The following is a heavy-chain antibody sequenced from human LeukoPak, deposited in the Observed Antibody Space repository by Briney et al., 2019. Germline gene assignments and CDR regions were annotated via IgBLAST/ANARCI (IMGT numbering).Heavy chain of an antibody. D-gene: IGHD5-12*01. J-gene: IGHJ4*02. V-gene: IGHV4-4*07. CDR1: GGSICSYY. CDR3: ARVRPWGEWLLDY. CDR2: IYSSGST. Sequence: SETLSLTCTVSGGSICSYYWSWIRQPAGKGLECIGRIYSSGSTNYNSSLKSRVTMSVDASKNQFSLKLTSVTAADTAVYYCARVRPWGEWLLDYWGQGTLVTVSS.